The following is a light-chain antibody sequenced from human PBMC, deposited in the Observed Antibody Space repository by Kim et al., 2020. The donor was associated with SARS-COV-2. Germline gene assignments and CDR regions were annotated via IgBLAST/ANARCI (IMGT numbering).Light chain of an antibody. CDR2: DAA. Sequence: PGESATQSCRASHNVDINLAWYQQTPGQRPRLLIYDAAIRAAGIPDRLSGSGSGTDFTLTSGSLAPEDFAVYYCQQRGSWPPALTFGGGTKVDIK. CDR3: QQRGSWPPALT. J-gene: IGKJ4*01. V-gene: IGKV3-11*01. CDR1: HNVDIN.